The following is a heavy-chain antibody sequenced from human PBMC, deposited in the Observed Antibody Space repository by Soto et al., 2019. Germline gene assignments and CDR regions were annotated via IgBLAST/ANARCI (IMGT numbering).Heavy chain of an antibody. V-gene: IGHV4-4*02. CDR1: GGSIRSSEW. CDR3: ATLPPLIVMTLLPIPT. D-gene: IGHD2-8*01. J-gene: IGHJ5*01. Sequence: QVQLRQSGSGLVKTSGTLSLTCFVSGGSIRSSEWWTWVRQPPGKSLAWIVEIYHTGNPTYTPSPRGRATISVDTSNGYFSLRLRSRTAPHTAVYYWATLPPLIVMTLLPIPTWGQGILITVSS. CDR2: IYHTGNP.